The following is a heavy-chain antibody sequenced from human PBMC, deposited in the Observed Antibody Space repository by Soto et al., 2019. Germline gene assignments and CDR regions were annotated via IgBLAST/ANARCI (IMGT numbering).Heavy chain of an antibody. CDR1: GGSISSGGYY. J-gene: IGHJ5*02. V-gene: IGHV4-31*02. CDR3: ARVPYSSSSSSVEVNWFDP. Sequence: SETLSLTXTVSGGSISSGGYYWSWIRQHPGKGLEWIGYIYYSGSTYYNPSLKSRVTISVDTSKNQSSLKLSSVTAADTAVYYCARVPYSSSSSSVEVNWFDPWGQGTLVTVSS. CDR2: IYYSGST. D-gene: IGHD6-6*01.